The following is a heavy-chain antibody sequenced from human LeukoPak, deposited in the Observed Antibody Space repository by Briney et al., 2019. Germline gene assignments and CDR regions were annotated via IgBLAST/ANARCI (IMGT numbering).Heavy chain of an antibody. Sequence: PSETLSLTCAVSGGSISSSNWWSWVRQPPGKGLEWIGEIYHSGSTNYNPSLKSRVTISVDKSKNQFSLKLSSVTAADTAVYYCARGNSYGYQSWFDPWGQGTLVTVSS. D-gene: IGHD5-18*01. CDR3: ARGNSYGYQSWFDP. CDR2: IYHSGST. J-gene: IGHJ5*02. CDR1: GGSISSSNW. V-gene: IGHV4-4*02.